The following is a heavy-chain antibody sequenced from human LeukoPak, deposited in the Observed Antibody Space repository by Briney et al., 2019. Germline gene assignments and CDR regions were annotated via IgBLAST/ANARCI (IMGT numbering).Heavy chain of an antibody. CDR1: GGTFSSYA. D-gene: IGHD6-6*01. V-gene: IGHV1-69*13. J-gene: IGHJ4*02. Sequence: SVKVSCKASGGTFSSYAISWVRQAPGQGLEWMGGIIPIFGTANYAQKFQGRVTITADESTSTAYMELSRLRSDDTAVYYCARDGGRAIAARVFYYFDYWGQGTLVTVSS. CDR2: IIPIFGTA. CDR3: ARDGGRAIAARVFYYFDY.